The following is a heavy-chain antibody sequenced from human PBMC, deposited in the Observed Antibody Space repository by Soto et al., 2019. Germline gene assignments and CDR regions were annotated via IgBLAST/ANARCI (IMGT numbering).Heavy chain of an antibody. D-gene: IGHD2-15*01. CDR2: INSNSGGT. CDR3: ARGKFVVAGDFEV. V-gene: IGHV1-2*02. CDR1: GYTFTGYY. Sequence: ASVKVSCKASGYTFTGYYMHWVRQAPGKGLEWMGWINSNSGGTNYAQKFQGRVTITRDTSISTAYMELSRLRSDDTAVYYCARGKFVVAGDFEVWGQGTLVTVSS. J-gene: IGHJ4*02.